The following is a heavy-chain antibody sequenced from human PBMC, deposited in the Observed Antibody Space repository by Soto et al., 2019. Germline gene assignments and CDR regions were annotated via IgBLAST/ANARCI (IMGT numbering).Heavy chain of an antibody. CDR2: ITPFNGDV. CDR1: GNTFTYRY. J-gene: IGHJ5*02. CDR3: ASGGAGSGPFTWELPDR. Sequence: QMQLVQAGAEVKKTGSTVTVSCKALGNTFTYRYLHWVRQAPGQALEWMGWITPFNGDVHYAQKFQARVTITRDRSINTAYMRMSSLRSEDTAMYYCASGGAGSGPFTWELPDRWGQGTLVTVSS. V-gene: IGHV1-45*02. D-gene: IGHD1-26*01.